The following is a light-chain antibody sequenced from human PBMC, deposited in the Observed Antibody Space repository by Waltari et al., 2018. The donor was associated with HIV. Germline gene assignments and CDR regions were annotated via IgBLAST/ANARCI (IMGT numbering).Light chain of an antibody. CDR2: DVS. CDR1: RRAVGTQYY. CDR3: SSYTSNSAGV. J-gene: IGLJ2*01. Sequence: QSALTQPASVSGSPGQSIPIHCTGTRRAVGTQYYVPCYQQHPSKAPKHMIYDVSNRPSGVSNRFSGSKSGNTVSLTISGLQAEYDADYYCSSYTSNSAGVFGGGTRLTVL. V-gene: IGLV2-14*03.